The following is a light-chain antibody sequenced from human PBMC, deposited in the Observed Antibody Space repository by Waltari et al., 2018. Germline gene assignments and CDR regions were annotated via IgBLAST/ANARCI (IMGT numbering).Light chain of an antibody. CDR3: SSYTSRSTLGV. J-gene: IGLJ3*02. V-gene: IGLV2-14*03. CDR2: DVS. CDR1: SSDVGGYNY. Sequence: QSALTQPASVSGSPGQSITISCIGTSSDVGGYNYVSWYQQPTGRAPQLIIYDVSDRPSGLSFRYSGSKSGNTASLTISGLQAEDAADYYCSSYTSRSTLGVFGGGTKLTVL.